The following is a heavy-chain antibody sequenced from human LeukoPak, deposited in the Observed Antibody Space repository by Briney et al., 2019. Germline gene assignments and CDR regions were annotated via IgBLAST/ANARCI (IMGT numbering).Heavy chain of an antibody. CDR3: ASTLTDYWYLDL. CDR1: GYTFTSYY. J-gene: IGHJ2*01. CDR2: INPSGGST. Sequence: ASVKVSCKASGYTFTSYYMHWVRQAPGQGLEWMGIINPSGGSTSYAQKFQGRVTMTRDTSTSTVYMELSSLRSEDTAVYYCASTLTDYWYLDLWGRGTLVTVSS. V-gene: IGHV1-46*01. D-gene: IGHD1-14*01.